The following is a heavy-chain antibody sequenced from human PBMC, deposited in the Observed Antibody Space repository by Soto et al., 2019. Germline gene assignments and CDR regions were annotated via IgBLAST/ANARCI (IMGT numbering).Heavy chain of an antibody. V-gene: IGHV3-30*18. J-gene: IGHJ6*02. CDR1: GFTFSSYG. CDR3: AKDPWRAIAAAGNYYYGMDV. CDR2: ISYDGSNK. Sequence: QVQLVESGGGVVQPGRSLRLSCAASGFTFSSYGMHWVRQAPGKGLEWVAVISYDGSNKYYADSVKGRFTISRDNSKNTLYLQMNSLRAEDTAVYYCAKDPWRAIAAAGNYYYGMDVWGQGTTVTVSS. D-gene: IGHD6-13*01.